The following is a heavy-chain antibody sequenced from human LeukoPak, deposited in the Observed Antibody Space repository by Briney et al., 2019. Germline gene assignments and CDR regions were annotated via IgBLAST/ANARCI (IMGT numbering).Heavy chain of an antibody. V-gene: IGHV5-51*01. J-gene: IGHJ6*02. CDR2: VYPRDSGT. CDR3: AREPAMVRGDMDV. Sequence: GESLKISCEASGYTFANFWIGWVRQMPGKGLEYMGIVYPRDSGTRYSPSFQGQVTISADKSISTAYLQWSSLKASDTAMYYCAREPAMVRGDMDVWGQGTTVTVSS. CDR1: GYTFANFW. D-gene: IGHD3-10*01.